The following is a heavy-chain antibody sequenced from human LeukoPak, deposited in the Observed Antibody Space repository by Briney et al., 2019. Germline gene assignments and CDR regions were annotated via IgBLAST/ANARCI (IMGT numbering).Heavy chain of an antibody. D-gene: IGHD3-3*01. V-gene: IGHV3-30-3*01. J-gene: IGHJ4*02. CDR2: ISSDGSNK. CDR1: GFTLSNYA. CDR3: ARAPGYYDFWSGYFDY. Sequence: AGGSLRLSCAASGFTLSNYAIHWVRQAPSKGLEWVAVISSDGSNKYYADSVKGRFTISRDSSKNTLYLQVNSLRAEDTALYYCARAPGYYDFWSGYFDYWGQGTLVTVSS.